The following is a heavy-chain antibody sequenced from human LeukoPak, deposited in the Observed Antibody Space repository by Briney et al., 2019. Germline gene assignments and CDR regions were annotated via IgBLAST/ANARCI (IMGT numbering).Heavy chain of an antibody. J-gene: IGHJ3*02. Sequence: RLFLSCIETDGSISSDYWNLIRQAAGKGLEWIGRTHISGTTNYNPSLKSRVTLSLDTSKNQFSLRLTSVTAADTAVYYCPTSVATAGWLEGAFDIWGQGTMVTVSS. CDR2: THISGTT. CDR1: DGSISSDY. D-gene: IGHD6-13*01. V-gene: IGHV4-4*07. CDR3: PTSVATAGWLEGAFDI.